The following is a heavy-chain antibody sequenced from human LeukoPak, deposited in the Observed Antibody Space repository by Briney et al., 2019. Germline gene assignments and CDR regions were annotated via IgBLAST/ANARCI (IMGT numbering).Heavy chain of an antibody. CDR2: ISGSGGST. CDR3: AKDVNSGSYLDYFDY. D-gene: IGHD1-26*01. CDR1: GFTFSSYA. Sequence: GGSLRLSCAVSGFTFSSYAMSWVRQAPGKGLEWVSAISGSGGSTYYADSVKGRFTISRDNSKNTLYLQMNSLRAEDTAVYYCAKDVNSGSYLDYFDYWGQGTLVTVSS. V-gene: IGHV3-23*01. J-gene: IGHJ4*02.